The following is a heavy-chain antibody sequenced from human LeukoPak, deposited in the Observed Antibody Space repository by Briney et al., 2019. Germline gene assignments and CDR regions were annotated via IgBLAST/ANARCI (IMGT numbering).Heavy chain of an antibody. J-gene: IGHJ5*02. CDR2: INPKSGGS. Sequence: ASVKVSCKAAGYTFTGHYLHWVRQAPGQGLEWMGWINPKSGGSNYAPKFEGRVTMTRDTSLTTAYMELHRLTSDDTAVYYLARFYCSISDGYGQTNGFDPWGQGTLVTVSS. CDR3: ARFYCSISDGYGQTNGFDP. V-gene: IGHV1-2*02. CDR1: GYTFTGHY. D-gene: IGHD2-2*01.